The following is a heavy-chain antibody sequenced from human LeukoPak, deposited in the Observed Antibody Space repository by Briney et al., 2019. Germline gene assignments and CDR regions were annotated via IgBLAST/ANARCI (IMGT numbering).Heavy chain of an antibody. CDR2: FDPEDGET. D-gene: IGHD2-15*01. J-gene: IGHJ6*02. CDR1: GYTLTELS. Sequence: ASVKVSCKVSGYTLTELSMHWVRQAPGKGLEWMGGFDPEDGETIYAQKFQGRVTTTEDTSTDTAYMELGSLRSEDTAVYYCATVGGGGYYYYGMDVWGQGTTVTVSS. V-gene: IGHV1-24*01. CDR3: ATVGGGGYYYYGMDV.